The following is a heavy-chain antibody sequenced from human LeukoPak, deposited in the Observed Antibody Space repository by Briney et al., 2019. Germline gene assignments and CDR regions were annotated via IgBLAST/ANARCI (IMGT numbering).Heavy chain of an antibody. CDR3: ASCTGYSSSWYDY. CDR1: GYSFTNYW. CDR2: IYPGDSDT. Sequence: GESLKISCKGSGYSFTNYWVGWVRQMPGRGLEWMGIIYPGDSDTRYSPSFQGQVTISADKSINTAYLQWSSLKASDTATYYCASCTGYSSSWYDYWGQGTLVTVSS. V-gene: IGHV5-51*01. J-gene: IGHJ4*02. D-gene: IGHD6-13*01.